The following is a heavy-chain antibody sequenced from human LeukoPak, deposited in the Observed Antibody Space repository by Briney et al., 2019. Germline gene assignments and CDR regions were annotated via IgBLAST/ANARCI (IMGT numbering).Heavy chain of an antibody. V-gene: IGHV3-21*01. Sequence: GGSLRLSCAASGFTFSSYSMNWVRQAPGKGLEWVSSISSSSSYIYYADSVKGRFTISRDDAKNSLYLQMNSLRAEDTAVYYCAREGNDAFDIWGQGTMVTVSS. CDR1: GFTFSSYS. J-gene: IGHJ3*02. CDR3: AREGNDAFDI. CDR2: ISSSSSYI.